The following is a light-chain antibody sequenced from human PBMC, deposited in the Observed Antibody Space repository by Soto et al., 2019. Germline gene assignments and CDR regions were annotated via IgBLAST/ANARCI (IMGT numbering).Light chain of an antibody. Sequence: DIQMTQSPSSLSASVGDRVTITCRASQTISSYLNWYQQKPGKAPNLLIYAASSLQSGVPSRFSGSGSETEFTLTISSLQPEDFATYYCQQRYSALWTFGQGTKVEVK. CDR2: AAS. CDR1: QTISSY. CDR3: QQRYSALWT. V-gene: IGKV1-39*01. J-gene: IGKJ1*01.